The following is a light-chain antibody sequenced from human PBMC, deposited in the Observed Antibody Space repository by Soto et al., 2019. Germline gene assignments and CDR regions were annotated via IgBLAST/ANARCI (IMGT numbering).Light chain of an antibody. J-gene: IGKJ1*01. CDR3: QQYNSYWT. CDR1: QSVSSW. V-gene: IGKV1-5*03. Sequence: DIQMTQSPSTLSASIGDRVTITCRASQSVSSWLAWYQQKPGKAPKLLIYKASNLQRGAPSRFSGSGSGTEFTLTISSLQPDDFATYYCQQYNSYWTFGQGTKVEIK. CDR2: KAS.